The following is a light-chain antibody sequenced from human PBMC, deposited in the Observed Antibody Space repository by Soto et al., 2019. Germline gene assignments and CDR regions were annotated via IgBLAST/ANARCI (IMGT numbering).Light chain of an antibody. V-gene: IGLV2-11*01. Sequence: QYALTQPRSVSGSPGQSVTISCTGTSSDVGGYNYVSWYQQHPGKAPKLMIYDVSMRPSGVPDRFSGSKSGNTASLTISGLQAEEEADYYCCSYAGSYTQYVVFGGGTKMTVL. J-gene: IGLJ2*01. CDR1: SSDVGGYNY. CDR2: DVS. CDR3: CSYAGSYTQYVV.